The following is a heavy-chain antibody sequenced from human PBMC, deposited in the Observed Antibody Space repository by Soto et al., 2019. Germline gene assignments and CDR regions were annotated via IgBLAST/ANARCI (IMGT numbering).Heavy chain of an antibody. V-gene: IGHV3-23*01. J-gene: IGHJ4*02. CDR2: ISGSGGST. CDR1: GFTFSSYA. Sequence: XXSLRLSCAASGFTFSSYAMSWVPQAPGKGLEWVSAISGSGGSTYYADSVKGRFTISRDNSKNTLYLQMNSLRAEDTAVYYCGKALATRAYDYWGQGTLVTVSS. CDR3: GKALATRAYDY. D-gene: IGHD5-12*01.